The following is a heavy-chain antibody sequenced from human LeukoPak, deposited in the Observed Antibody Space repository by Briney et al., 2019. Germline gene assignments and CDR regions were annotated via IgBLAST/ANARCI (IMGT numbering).Heavy chain of an antibody. V-gene: IGHV4-59*01. CDR1: GGSISSYY. Sequence: SETLSLTCTVSGGSISSYYWSWIRQPPGKGLEWIGYIYYSGSTNYNPSLKSRVTISVDTSKNQFSLKLSSVTAADTAVYYCARGRRSGYSSSYLIWGQGTLVTVSS. CDR2: IYYSGST. J-gene: IGHJ4*02. CDR3: ARGRRSGYSSSYLI. D-gene: IGHD6-13*01.